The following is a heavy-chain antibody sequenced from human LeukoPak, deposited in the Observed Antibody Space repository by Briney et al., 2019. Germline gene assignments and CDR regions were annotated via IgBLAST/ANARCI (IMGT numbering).Heavy chain of an antibody. Sequence: PSETLSLTCTVSGGSISSSSYYWGWIRQPPGKGLEWIGYIYYSGSTKYNPPLKSRVTISIDTSKNQFSLNLSSVTAADTAVYYCARDSAPTSAYAPLDFWGQGTVVTVSS. CDR2: IYYSGST. CDR1: GGSISSSSYY. J-gene: IGHJ3*01. V-gene: IGHV4-61*01. CDR3: ARDSAPTSAYAPLDF.